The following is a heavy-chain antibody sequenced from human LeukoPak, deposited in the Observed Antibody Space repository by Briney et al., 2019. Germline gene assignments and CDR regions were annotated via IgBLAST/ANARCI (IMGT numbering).Heavy chain of an antibody. J-gene: IGHJ3*02. CDR1: GYSFTTYW. CDR2: IYPGDSDT. V-gene: IGHV5-51*01. Sequence: GESLKTSCKGSGYSFTTYWIGWVRQMPGKGLESMGIIYPGDSDTKYSPSFQGQVTISADRSISTAYLQWSSLKASDTAMYYCASGAGIAAPGTYDAFDIWGQGTMVTVSS. D-gene: IGHD6-13*01. CDR3: ASGAGIAAPGTYDAFDI.